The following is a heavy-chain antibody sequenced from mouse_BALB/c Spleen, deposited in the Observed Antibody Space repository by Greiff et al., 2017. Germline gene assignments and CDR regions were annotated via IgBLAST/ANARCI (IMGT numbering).Heavy chain of an antibody. CDR2: ISSGGSYT. J-gene: IGHJ3*01. CDR1: GFTFSSYA. V-gene: IGHV5-9-4*01. D-gene: IGHD2-2*01. Sequence: DVKLEESGGGLVKPGGSLKLSCAASGFTFSSYAMSWVRQSPEKRLEWVAEISSGGSYTYYPDTVTGRFTISRDNAKNTLYLEMSSLRSEDTAMYYCARDRNGYDEAWFAYWGQGTLVTVSA. CDR3: ARDRNGYDEAWFAY.